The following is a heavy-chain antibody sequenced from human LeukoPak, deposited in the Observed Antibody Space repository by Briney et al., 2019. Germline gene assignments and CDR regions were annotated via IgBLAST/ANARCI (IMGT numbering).Heavy chain of an antibody. Sequence: GASVKVSCKASGYTFTGYYMHWVRQAPGQGLEWMGWINPNSGGTNYAQKFQGRVTMTRDTSISTAYMELSRLRSDDTAVYYCARRGTAVAGIFDYWGQGTLVTVSS. CDR2: INPNSGGT. V-gene: IGHV1-2*02. D-gene: IGHD6-19*01. CDR1: GYTFTGYY. J-gene: IGHJ4*02. CDR3: ARRGTAVAGIFDY.